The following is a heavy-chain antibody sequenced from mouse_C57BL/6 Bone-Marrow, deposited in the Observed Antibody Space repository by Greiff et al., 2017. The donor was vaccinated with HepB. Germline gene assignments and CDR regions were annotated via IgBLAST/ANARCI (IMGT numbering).Heavy chain of an antibody. CDR2: IDPSDSYT. D-gene: IGHD6-5*01. CDR3: ARSLRVGPMDY. CDR1: GYTFTSYW. Sequence: VQLQQPGAELVMPAASVKLSCKASGYTFTSYWMHWVKQRPGQGLEWIGEIDPSDSYTNYNQKFKGKSTLTVDKSSCSAYMQLSSLTSADSAVYYCARSLRVGPMDYWGQGTTLTVSS. V-gene: IGHV1-69*01. J-gene: IGHJ2*01.